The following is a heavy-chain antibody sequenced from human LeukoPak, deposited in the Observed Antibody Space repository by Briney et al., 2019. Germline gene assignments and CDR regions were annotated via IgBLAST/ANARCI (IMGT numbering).Heavy chain of an antibody. V-gene: IGHV3-30*02. D-gene: IGHD4-17*01. CDR3: TKVLMDYGVYFDC. CDR1: GFTLINYG. J-gene: IGHJ4*02. Sequence: PGGSLRLSYAASGFTLINYGLYWVRQAPGKGLEWVAFIQSGGSNKYYADSVKGRFSVSRDNSNNTLYLQMNSLRTEDTAVYYFTKVLMDYGVYFDCWGQGTLVTVSS. CDR2: IQSGGSNK.